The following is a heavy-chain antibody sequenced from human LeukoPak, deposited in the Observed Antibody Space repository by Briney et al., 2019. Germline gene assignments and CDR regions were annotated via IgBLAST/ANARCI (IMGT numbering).Heavy chain of an antibody. Sequence: KHGGSLKISCQGSGYLFTSYWIGWVRQMPGKGLEWMGIIYPGDSDTRYSPSFQGQVTISADKSISTAYLQWSSLKASDTAMYYCARQGFGYYYDSSDPSFDYWGQGTLVTVSS. J-gene: IGHJ4*02. V-gene: IGHV5-51*01. CDR1: GYLFTSYW. D-gene: IGHD3-22*01. CDR3: ARQGFGYYYDSSDPSFDY. CDR2: IYPGDSDT.